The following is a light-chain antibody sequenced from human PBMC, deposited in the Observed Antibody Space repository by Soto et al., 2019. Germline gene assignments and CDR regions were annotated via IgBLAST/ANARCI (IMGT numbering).Light chain of an antibody. CDR2: DKI. CDR3: QSYDSSLRSYV. Sequence: QSVLTQSPSVSGAPGQRVTISCTGSSSNIGAGYDVHWYQQIPGAAPQLLIHDKIGRPSGVPDRFSGSKSGTAASLAITGLQAEDEADYYCQSYDSSLRSYVFGTGTKLTVL. CDR1: SSNIGAGYD. J-gene: IGLJ1*01. V-gene: IGLV1-40*01.